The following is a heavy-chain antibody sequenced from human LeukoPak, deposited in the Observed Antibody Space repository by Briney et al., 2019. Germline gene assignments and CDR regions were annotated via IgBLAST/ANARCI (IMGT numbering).Heavy chain of an antibody. D-gene: IGHD2-2*01. V-gene: IGHV3-33*01. CDR2: IWYDGSNK. CDR1: GFTFSSYG. J-gene: IGHJ4*02. Sequence: GRSLRLSCAASGFTFSSYGMHWVRQAPGKGLEWVAVIWYDGSNKYYADSVKGRFTISRDNSKNTLYLQMNSLRVEDTAVYYCARGPGKGPAAYWGQGTLVTVSS. CDR3: ARGPGKGPAAY.